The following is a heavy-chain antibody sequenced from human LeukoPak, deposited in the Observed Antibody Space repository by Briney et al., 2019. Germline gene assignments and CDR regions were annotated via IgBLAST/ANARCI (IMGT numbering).Heavy chain of an antibody. Sequence: GGSLRLSCAASGFTFSSHWMGWVRQCPGKGLEWEANIKEDGRKTDYMDSVKGRFTISRDNAKNSLYLQMNSLRAEDTAVYYCAELGITMIGGVWGKGTTVTISS. CDR1: GFTFSSHW. V-gene: IGHV3-7*01. CDR3: AELGITMIGGV. D-gene: IGHD3-10*02. CDR2: IKEDGRKT. J-gene: IGHJ6*04.